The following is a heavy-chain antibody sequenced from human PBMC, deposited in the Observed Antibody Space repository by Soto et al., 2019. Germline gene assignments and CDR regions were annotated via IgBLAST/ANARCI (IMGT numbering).Heavy chain of an antibody. CDR3: AKGLGQNWNFDY. D-gene: IGHD1-1*01. Sequence: EVQLLESGGGSVQPGGSLRLSCVASGFTFSSYAMHWFRRPPGKGLEWVSSISGRGGTADYAESVKGRFSISRDSLVNTLYLQMNSLRSEDTAVYYCAKGLGQNWNFDYWGQGTLVTVSP. V-gene: IGHV3-23*01. CDR2: ISGRGGTA. J-gene: IGHJ4*02. CDR1: GFTFSSYA.